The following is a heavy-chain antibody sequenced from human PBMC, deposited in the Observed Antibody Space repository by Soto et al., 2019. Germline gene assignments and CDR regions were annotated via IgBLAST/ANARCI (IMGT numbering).Heavy chain of an antibody. J-gene: IGHJ4*02. CDR3: AKGGPDAFCGGGRCYFES. CDR2: ITWTGKIT. Sequence: EVHLVDSGGGLAQPGRSLRLSCAASGFTFDDFAMHWVRRVPGKGLEWVSSITWTGKITGYADSVKGRFFISRDNAKNSLYLQMNSLRREDPALYYCAKGGPDAFCGGGRCYFESWGQGTQVTVSS. CDR1: GFTFDDFA. D-gene: IGHD2-21*01. V-gene: IGHV3-9*01.